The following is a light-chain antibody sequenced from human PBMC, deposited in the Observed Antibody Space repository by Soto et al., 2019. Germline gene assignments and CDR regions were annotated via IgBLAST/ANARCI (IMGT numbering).Light chain of an antibody. CDR2: DAS. CDR3: QQRDIWPWT. V-gene: IGKV3-15*01. Sequence: EIVMTQSPGTLSVSPGERATLSCRASQSVSSNLAWYQQKPGQAPRLLISDASTRATGIPARFSGSGSGTEFTLTISSLEPEDFAVYYCQQRDIWPWTFGQGTKVDIK. CDR1: QSVSSN. J-gene: IGKJ1*01.